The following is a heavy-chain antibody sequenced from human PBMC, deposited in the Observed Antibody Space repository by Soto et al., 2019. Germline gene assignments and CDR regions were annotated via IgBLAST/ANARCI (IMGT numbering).Heavy chain of an antibody. CDR3: ARDLTITMDV. J-gene: IGHJ6*02. D-gene: IGHD3-10*01. V-gene: IGHV1-3*01. CDR1: GYTFTNYA. Sequence: ASVKVSCKASGYTFTNYAMHWVRQAPGQRLEWMGWINAGNGNTKYSQKFQGRVTITRDTSASTAYMELSSLRSEDTAVYYCARDLTITMDVWAQGTTVTVSS. CDR2: INAGNGNT.